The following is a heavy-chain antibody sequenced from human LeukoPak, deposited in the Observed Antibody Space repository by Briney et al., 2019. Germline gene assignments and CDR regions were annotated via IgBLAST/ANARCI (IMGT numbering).Heavy chain of an antibody. D-gene: IGHD1-26*01. J-gene: IGHJ4*02. Sequence: GGSLRLSCAVTGFTFDTYWMSWVRQVPGKGLEWVANINQDGSAKYYVGSVKDRFTISRDNAKNSLYLQMNSLRAEDTGVYYCAREGVPGATAHHYDYWGQGSLVTVSS. V-gene: IGHV3-7*01. CDR2: INQDGSAK. CDR1: GFTFDTYW. CDR3: AREGVPGATAHHYDY.